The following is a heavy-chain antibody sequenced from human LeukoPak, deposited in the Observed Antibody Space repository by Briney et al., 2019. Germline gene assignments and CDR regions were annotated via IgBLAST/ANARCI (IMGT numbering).Heavy chain of an antibody. V-gene: IGHV3-66*01. D-gene: IGHD6-19*01. J-gene: IGHJ5*02. CDR3: ARVYVRAAVAGPPGS. Sequence: PGGSLRLSCAASGFTVSSYYMSWVRQAPGKGLEWVSVIYSGGSTYYADSVKGRFTISRDNSKNTLYLQMNSLRAEDTAVYYCARVYVRAAVAGPPGSWGQGTLVTVSS. CDR2: IYSGGST. CDR1: GFTVSSYY.